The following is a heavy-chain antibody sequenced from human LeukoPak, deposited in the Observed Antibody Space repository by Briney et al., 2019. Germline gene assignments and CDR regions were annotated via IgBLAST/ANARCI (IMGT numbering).Heavy chain of an antibody. D-gene: IGHD1-26*01. CDR2: ISSSSNTV. V-gene: IGHV3-11*04. CDR1: GFTFSDYY. J-gene: IGHJ4*02. CDR3: ARRAMGATSFDY. Sequence: GGSLRLSCAASGFTFSDYYMTWVRQAPGKGLEWVSYISSSSNTVYYADSVKGRLTVPRDNANNSLYVQMTNLRAEDTAVYYCARRAMGATSFDYWGQGTLVTVSS.